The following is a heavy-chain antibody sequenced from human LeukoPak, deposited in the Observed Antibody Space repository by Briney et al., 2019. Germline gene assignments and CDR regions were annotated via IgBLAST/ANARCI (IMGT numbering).Heavy chain of an antibody. CDR2: IYHSGST. D-gene: IGHD6-13*01. CDR3: ARDLLEIAAAGPTHYYYYGMDV. Sequence: SQTLSLTCTVSGDSISSGGYYWSWIRQPPGEGLEWIGYIYHSGSTYYNPSLKSRVTISVDTSKNQFSLKLSSVTAADTAVYYCARDLLEIAAAGPTHYYYYGMDVWGQGTTVTVSS. J-gene: IGHJ6*02. V-gene: IGHV4-30-2*01. CDR1: GDSISSGGYY.